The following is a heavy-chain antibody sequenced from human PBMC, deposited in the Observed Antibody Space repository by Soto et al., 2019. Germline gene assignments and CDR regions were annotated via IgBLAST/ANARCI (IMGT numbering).Heavy chain of an antibody. CDR3: AKGGGWGSSWYGIVY. V-gene: IGHV3-23*01. Sequence: GGSLRLSCAASGFTFSSYAMSWVRQAPGKGLEWVSAISGSGGSTYYADSVKGRFTISRDNSKNTLYLKMNSLRAEDTAVYYCAKGGGWGSSWYGIVYWGQGTLVTVSS. J-gene: IGHJ4*02. CDR1: GFTFSSYA. CDR2: ISGSGGST. D-gene: IGHD6-13*01.